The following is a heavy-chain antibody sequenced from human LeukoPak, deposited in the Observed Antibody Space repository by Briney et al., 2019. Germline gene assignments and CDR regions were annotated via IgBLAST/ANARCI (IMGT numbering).Heavy chain of an antibody. CDR1: GYSISSGYY. Sequence: SETLSLTCTVSGYSISSGYYWGWMRQPPGKGLEWIGSIYDSGSIYYNPSLKSQVTISVDTSDNEFSLKLSSVTAADTAVYYCARGLSDEKYSSRKSDYWYFDLWGRGTLVTVSS. D-gene: IGHD6-13*01. CDR2: IYDSGSI. J-gene: IGHJ2*01. V-gene: IGHV4-38-2*02. CDR3: ARGLSDEKYSSRKSDYWYFDL.